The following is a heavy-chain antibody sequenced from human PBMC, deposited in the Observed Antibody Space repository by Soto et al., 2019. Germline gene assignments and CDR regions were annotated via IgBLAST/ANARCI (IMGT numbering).Heavy chain of an antibody. Sequence: ASVKVSCKASGFTFTSYGISWVRQAPGQGLEWMGWSSAYNGNTNYAAKLQGRVTMPTDTSTSTVYIQLRSLRSDDTAVYYCARDLEAYYGSGRSNDAFDIWGQGTMVTVSS. CDR1: GFTFTSYG. V-gene: IGHV1-18*01. D-gene: IGHD3-10*01. CDR2: SSAYNGNT. CDR3: ARDLEAYYGSGRSNDAFDI. J-gene: IGHJ3*02.